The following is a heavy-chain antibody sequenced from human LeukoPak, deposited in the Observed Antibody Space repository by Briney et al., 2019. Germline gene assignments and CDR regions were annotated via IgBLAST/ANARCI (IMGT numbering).Heavy chain of an antibody. CDR2: ISGSGSAM. V-gene: IGHV3-48*01. CDR3: ARDQQDWFDP. Sequence: GGSLRLSCAASGFTFSSYSMNWVRQAPGKGLDWVAYISGSGSAMYYADSVKGRFTISRDNSKNTLYLQMNSLRAEDTAVYYCARDQQDWFDPWGQGTLVTVSS. J-gene: IGHJ5*02. D-gene: IGHD6-13*01. CDR1: GFTFSSYS.